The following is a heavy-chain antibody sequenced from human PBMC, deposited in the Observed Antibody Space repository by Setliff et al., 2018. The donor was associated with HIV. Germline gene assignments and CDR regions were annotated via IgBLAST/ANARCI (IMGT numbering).Heavy chain of an antibody. V-gene: IGHV1-18*01. CDR2: ISGYNGNT. Sequence: ASVKVSCKASGYTFTSYGISWVRQAPGQGLEWMGWISGYNGNTNYPQKLQGRVTMTTDTSTSTAYMELRSLRSDDTAVYYCARVIDYGVLYWSYYMDVWGKGTTVTVSS. CDR1: GYTFTSYG. D-gene: IGHD4-17*01. CDR3: ARVIDYGVLYWSYYMDV. J-gene: IGHJ6*03.